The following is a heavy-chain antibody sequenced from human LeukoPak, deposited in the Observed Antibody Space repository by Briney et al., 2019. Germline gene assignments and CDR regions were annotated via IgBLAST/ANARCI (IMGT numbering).Heavy chain of an antibody. CDR3: ARGLRGNYLFYFDY. Sequence: SETLSLTCSVSGGSISSYHWSWIRQPPGKGLEWIGYIYYSGSTNYNPSLRSRVTISIDSSKNQFSLNLRSVTAADTAIYFCARGLRGNYLFYFDYWGQGTLVTVSS. V-gene: IGHV4-59*01. CDR1: GGSISSYH. D-gene: IGHD3-16*01. CDR2: IYYSGST. J-gene: IGHJ4*02.